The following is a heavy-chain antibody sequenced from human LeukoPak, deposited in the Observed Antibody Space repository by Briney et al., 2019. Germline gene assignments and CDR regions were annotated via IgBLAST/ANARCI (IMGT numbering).Heavy chain of an antibody. D-gene: IGHD1-26*01. CDR3: ANHVFGGSYYGSY. CDR1: GFTFSNHW. CDR2: INNDGSRT. V-gene: IGHV3-74*01. J-gene: IGHJ4*02. Sequence: PGGSLRLSCAASGFTFSNHWMHWVRLVPGKGLVWVSHINNDGSRTSYADSVKGRFTVSRDNANNKVFLQMNSLRAEDTAVYYCANHVFGGSYYGSYWGQGTLVTVSS.